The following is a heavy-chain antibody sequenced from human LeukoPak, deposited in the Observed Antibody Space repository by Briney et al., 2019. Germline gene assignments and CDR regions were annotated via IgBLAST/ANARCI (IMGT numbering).Heavy chain of an antibody. CDR2: ISGSGGST. CDR3: AKDERHGPRSIDY. V-gene: IGHV3-23*01. CDR1: GFTFSSYA. J-gene: IGHJ4*02. D-gene: IGHD4-17*01. Sequence: GGSLRLSCAASGFTFSSYAMSWVRQAPGKGLEWVSAISGSGGSTYYADSVRGRFTISGDNSKSTLYLQMNSLRAEDTAVYYCAKDERHGPRSIDYWGQGTLVTVSS.